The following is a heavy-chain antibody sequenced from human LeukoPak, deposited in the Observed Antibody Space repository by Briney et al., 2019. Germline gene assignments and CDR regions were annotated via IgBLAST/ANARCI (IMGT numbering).Heavy chain of an antibody. V-gene: IGHV4-31*03. D-gene: IGHD3-3*02. CDR1: GGSISSGGYY. J-gene: IGHJ6*02. Sequence: SQTLSLTCTVSGGSISSGGYYWSWIRQHPGKGLEWIGYIYYSGSTYYNPSLKSRVTISVDTSKNQFSLKLSSVTATDTAVYYCARHLRDGPLYYYYYGMDVWGQGTTVTVSS. CDR3: ARHLRDGPLYYYYYGMDV. CDR2: IYYSGST.